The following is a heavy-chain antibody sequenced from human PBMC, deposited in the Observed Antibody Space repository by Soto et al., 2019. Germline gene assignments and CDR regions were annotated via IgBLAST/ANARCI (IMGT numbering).Heavy chain of an antibody. CDR3: AKDYVGGSSSWYFGDAFDI. J-gene: IGHJ3*02. Sequence: GGSLRLSCAASGFTFSSYAMSWVRQAPGKGLEWVSAISGSGGSTYYADSVKGRFTISRDNSKNTLYLQMNSLRAEDTAVYYCAKDYVGGSSSWYFGDAFDIWGQGTMVTVSS. CDR1: GFTFSSYA. D-gene: IGHD6-13*01. CDR2: ISGSGGST. V-gene: IGHV3-23*01.